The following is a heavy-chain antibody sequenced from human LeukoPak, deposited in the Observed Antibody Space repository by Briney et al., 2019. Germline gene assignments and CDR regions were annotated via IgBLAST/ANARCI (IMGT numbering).Heavy chain of an antibody. Sequence: GGSLRLSCAASGFTFSSYWMSWVRQAPGKGLEWVANIKQDGSEKYYVDSVKGRFTISRDNAKNSLYLQMSSLRAEDTAVYYCAGSGYTDDYFDYWGQGTLVTVSS. CDR3: AGSGYTDDYFDY. CDR1: GFTFSSYW. J-gene: IGHJ4*02. D-gene: IGHD3-22*01. CDR2: IKQDGSEK. V-gene: IGHV3-7*01.